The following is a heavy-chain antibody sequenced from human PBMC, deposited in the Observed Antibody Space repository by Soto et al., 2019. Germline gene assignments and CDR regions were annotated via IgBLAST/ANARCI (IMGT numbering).Heavy chain of an antibody. D-gene: IGHD2-15*01. CDR2: ISGSGDYT. Sequence: GGSLRLSCAASGFTFSSYAMTWVRQAPGKGLEWVSSISGSGDYTYFADSVKGRFTISRDNSKDTLYLQMSSLRVEDTAIYYCAKDARSQPQGWFDPWGKGTLVTVSS. CDR3: AKDARSQPQGWFDP. J-gene: IGHJ5*02. V-gene: IGHV3-23*01. CDR1: GFTFSSYA.